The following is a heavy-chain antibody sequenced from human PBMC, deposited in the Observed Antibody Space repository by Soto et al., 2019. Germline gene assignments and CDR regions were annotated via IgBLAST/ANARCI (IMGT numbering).Heavy chain of an antibody. CDR3: ARANDFNAFDI. CDR2: IYSGGST. CDR1: GFSVSGGY. Sequence: GGSLRLSCVASGFSVSGGYMNWVRQSPGKGPEWVSVIYSGGSTYQADSVKGRFTISRDDYKNTLYLQMNSLRPEDTAVYYCARANDFNAFDIWGPGTRVT. V-gene: IGHV3-53*05. D-gene: IGHD2-21*02. J-gene: IGHJ3*02.